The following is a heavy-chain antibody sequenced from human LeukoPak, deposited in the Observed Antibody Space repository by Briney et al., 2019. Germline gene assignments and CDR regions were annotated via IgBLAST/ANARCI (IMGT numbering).Heavy chain of an antibody. CDR1: GGSISNYY. J-gene: IGHJ2*01. CDR3: ARFGLRGWYFDL. CDR2: VSDSGNT. D-gene: IGHD3/OR15-3a*01. V-gene: IGHV4-59*01. Sequence: PSETLSLTCTVSGGSISNYYWGWVRQPPGKGLEWIAYVSDSGNTNYNPSLKSRVTSSVDTSNNQFSLKMNSVTAADTAVYYCARFGLRGWYFDLWGRGTLVTVSS.